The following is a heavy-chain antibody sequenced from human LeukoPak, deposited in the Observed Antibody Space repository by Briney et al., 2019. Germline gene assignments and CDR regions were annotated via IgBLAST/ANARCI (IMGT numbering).Heavy chain of an antibody. CDR1: GFTFTSHA. CDR3: AKESDYDVDFDY. J-gene: IGHJ4*02. D-gene: IGHD5-12*01. CDR2: ISGSGDST. V-gene: IGHV3-23*01. Sequence: GGSLRLSCAASGFTFTSHAMSWVRQAPGKGLEWVSIISGSGDSTYYADSVKGRFTISRDNPKNTLYLQMNSLRADDTAVYYCAKESDYDVDFDYWGQGTLVTVSS.